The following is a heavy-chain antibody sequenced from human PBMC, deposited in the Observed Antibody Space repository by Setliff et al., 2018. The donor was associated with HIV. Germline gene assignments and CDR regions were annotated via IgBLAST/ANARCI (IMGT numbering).Heavy chain of an antibody. CDR2: MFYSGST. Sequence: SETLSLTCTVSGASVSTTGYYWGWLRQSPGKGLQWIGTMFYSGSTYYNPSLRSRVTISLDTSNNDFSLTLTSVTAADTALYFCATYLSDNYLDGAFDIWGRGTMVTVSS. J-gene: IGHJ3*02. D-gene: IGHD3-3*01. CDR1: GASVSTTGYY. V-gene: IGHV4-39*02. CDR3: ATYLSDNYLDGAFDI.